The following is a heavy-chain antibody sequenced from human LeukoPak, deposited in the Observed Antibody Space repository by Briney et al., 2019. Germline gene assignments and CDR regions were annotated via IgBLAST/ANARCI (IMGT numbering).Heavy chain of an antibody. V-gene: IGHV5-51*01. CDR1: GYRFNAYW. J-gene: IGHJ3*01. CDR2: IYPDDSDT. Sequence: GESLKISCKGSGYRFNAYWIAWVRQMPGRGLEWMGIIYPDDSDTRYSPSFQGQVTISADKSVRTAYLQWSSLKASDTAMYYCARPNITSYYDSRGYDAFDVWGQGTMVTVSS. D-gene: IGHD3-22*01. CDR3: ARPNITSYYDSRGYDAFDV.